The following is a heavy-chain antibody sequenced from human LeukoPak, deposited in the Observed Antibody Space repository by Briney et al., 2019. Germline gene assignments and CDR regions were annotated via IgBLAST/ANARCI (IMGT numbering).Heavy chain of an antibody. CDR3: AIEGVDYDILTGYYTPLGY. CDR1: GFTFSSYA. CDR2: TSGSGGST. Sequence: GGSLRLSCAASGFTFSSYAMSWVRQAPGKGLEWVSATSGSGGSTYYADSVKGRFTISRDNSRNTLYLQMNSLRAEDTAVYYCAIEGVDYDILTGYYTPLGYWGQGTLVTVSS. J-gene: IGHJ4*02. V-gene: IGHV3-23*01. D-gene: IGHD3-9*01.